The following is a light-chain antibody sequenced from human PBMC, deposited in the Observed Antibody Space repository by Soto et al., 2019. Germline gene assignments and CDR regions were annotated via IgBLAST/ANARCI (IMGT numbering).Light chain of an antibody. CDR2: DAS. CDR3: HQYSNTFRT. V-gene: IGKV3-15*01. Sequence: EKVMTQSPATLSVSLGERATLSWRASQSVARNLAWYQQKPGQAPRLLIYDASNRATGVPARFSGSGSGTEFTLTISNLQAEDSAVYHCHQYSNTFRTFGQGTKVDIK. CDR1: QSVARN. J-gene: IGKJ1*01.